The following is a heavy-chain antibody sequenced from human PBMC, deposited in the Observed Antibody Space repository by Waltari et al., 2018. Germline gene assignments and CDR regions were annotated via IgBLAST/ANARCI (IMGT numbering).Heavy chain of an antibody. CDR2: IIPIFGTA. J-gene: IGHJ4*02. Sequence: QVQLVQSGAEVKKPGSSLKVSSKASGRTFSSYAISGVRQAPGHGLEWMGGIIPIFGTANYAQKFQGRVTITADESTSTAYMELSSLRSEDTAVYYCARVRDCSSTSCYTDGFDYWGQGTLVTVSS. V-gene: IGHV1-69*12. D-gene: IGHD2-2*02. CDR3: ARVRDCSSTSCYTDGFDY. CDR1: GRTFSSYA.